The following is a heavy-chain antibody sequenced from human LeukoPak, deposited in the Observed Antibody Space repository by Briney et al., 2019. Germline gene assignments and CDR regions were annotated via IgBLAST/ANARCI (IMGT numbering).Heavy chain of an antibody. CDR1: GFTFSSYD. Sequence: GGSLRLSCAASGFTFSSYDMNWVRQAPGKGLEWLSFISSGGSSIYYADSVRGRFTISRDNAKNSLYLQMNSLRAEDTAVYYCARDGYTISNYFDYWGQGTLVTVSS. V-gene: IGHV3-48*03. J-gene: IGHJ4*02. CDR2: ISSGGSSI. CDR3: ARDGYTISNYFDY. D-gene: IGHD5-24*01.